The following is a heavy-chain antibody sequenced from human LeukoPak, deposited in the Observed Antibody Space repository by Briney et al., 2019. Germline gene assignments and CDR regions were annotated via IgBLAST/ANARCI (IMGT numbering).Heavy chain of an antibody. CDR2: ISYDGSNK. CDR3: ARGSYYDSSGPFDY. D-gene: IGHD3-22*01. CDR1: GFTFSSYA. J-gene: IGHJ4*02. V-gene: IGHV3-30-3*01. Sequence: PGRSLRLSCAASGFTFSSYAMHWVRQAPGKGLEWVAVISYDGSNKYYADSVKGRFTTSRDNSKNTLYLQMNSLRAEDTAVYYCARGSYYDSSGPFDYWGQGTLVTVSS.